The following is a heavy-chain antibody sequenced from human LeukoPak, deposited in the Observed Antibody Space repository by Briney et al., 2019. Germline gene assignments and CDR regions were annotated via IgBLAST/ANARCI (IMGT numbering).Heavy chain of an antibody. V-gene: IGHV4-59*08. D-gene: IGHD3-16*01. CDR2: IYYSGST. CDR1: GGSISSYY. J-gene: IGHJ2*01. CDR3: ARQIAYPGWYFDL. Sequence: PSETLSLTCTVSGGSISSYYWSWIRQPPGKGLEWIGYIYYSGSTNYNPSLKSRVTISVDTSKNQFSLKLSSVTAADTAVYYCARQIAYPGWYFDLWGRGTLATVSS.